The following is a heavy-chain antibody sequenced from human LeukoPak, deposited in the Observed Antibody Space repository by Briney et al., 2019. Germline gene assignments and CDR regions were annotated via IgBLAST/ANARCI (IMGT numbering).Heavy chain of an antibody. CDR3: ARHPEWDREAGST. Sequence: SATLSMTCTVSDCCISSSYWSWIRQPPLKGLHLIGYIYFTGSTIYNPSLKSRVTISVDTSKNQFSLQLSSVTAADTAIYYCARHPEWDREAGSTWGQGTLVTVSS. V-gene: IGHV4-59*08. D-gene: IGHD1-14*01. J-gene: IGHJ5*02. CDR2: IYFTGST. CDR1: DCCISSSY.